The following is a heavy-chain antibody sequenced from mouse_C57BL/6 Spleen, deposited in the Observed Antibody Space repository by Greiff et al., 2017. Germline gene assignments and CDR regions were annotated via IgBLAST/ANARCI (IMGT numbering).Heavy chain of an antibody. CDR2: INPYNGGT. V-gene: IGHV1-19*01. D-gene: IGHD2-2*01. CDR3: AKEGYGRWYFDV. J-gene: IGHJ1*03. Sequence: EVQLQQSGPVLVKPGASVKMSCKASGYTFTDYYMNWVKQSHGKSLEWIGVINPYNGGTSYNQKFKGKATLTVDKSSSTAYMELNSLTSEDSAVXYCAKEGYGRWYFDVWGTGTTVTVSS. CDR1: GYTFTDYY.